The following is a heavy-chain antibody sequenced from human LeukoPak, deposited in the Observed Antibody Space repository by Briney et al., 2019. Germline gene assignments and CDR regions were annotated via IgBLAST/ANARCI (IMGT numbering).Heavy chain of an antibody. Sequence: GGSLRLSCAASGFTFSSYNMNWVRQVPGKGLEWVSGITWDSDSVDYADSVKGRLTISRDNAKNSLYLQMNSLRAEDMALYYCAKGNWGSAFDIWGQGTMVTVSS. J-gene: IGHJ3*02. CDR3: AKGNWGSAFDI. V-gene: IGHV3-9*03. D-gene: IGHD7-27*01. CDR2: ITWDSDSV. CDR1: GFTFSSYN.